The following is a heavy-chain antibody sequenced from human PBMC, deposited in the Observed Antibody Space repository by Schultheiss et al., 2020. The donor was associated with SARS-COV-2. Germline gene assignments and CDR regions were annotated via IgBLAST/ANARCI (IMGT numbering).Heavy chain of an antibody. CDR2: LSWNSAKT. V-gene: IGHV3-9*01. CDR3: VKGVALRIVEAFDM. J-gene: IGHJ3*02. CDR1: RFTFDDYA. D-gene: IGHD2-15*01. Sequence: SLKISCASSRFTFDDYAIEWVRQAPGKGLEWVSGLSWNSAKTVYADSVKGRFTISRDNGKNSLFLQMNSLKPEDTALYFCVKGVALRIVEAFDMWGQGTTVTVSS.